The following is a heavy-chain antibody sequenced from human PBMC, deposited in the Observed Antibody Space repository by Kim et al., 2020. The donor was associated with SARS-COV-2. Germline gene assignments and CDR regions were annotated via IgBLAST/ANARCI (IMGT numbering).Heavy chain of an antibody. CDR2: ISAYNGNT. Sequence: ASVKVSCKASGYTFTSYGISWVRQAPGQGLEWMVWISAYNGNTNYAQKLQGRVTMTTDTSTSTAYMELRSLRSDDTAVYYCARATEGGYDFGFDYWGQGTLVTVSS. CDR3: ARATEGGYDFGFDY. J-gene: IGHJ4*02. V-gene: IGHV1-18*01. D-gene: IGHD5-12*01. CDR1: GYTFTSYG.